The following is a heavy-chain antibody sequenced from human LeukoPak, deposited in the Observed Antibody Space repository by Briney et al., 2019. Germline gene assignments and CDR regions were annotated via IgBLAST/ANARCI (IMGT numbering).Heavy chain of an antibody. J-gene: IGHJ4*02. CDR3: ARSKRGRYSSGWYSDY. D-gene: IGHD6-19*01. CDR2: IIPIFGTA. Sequence: ASVKVSCKASGGTFSSYAISWVRQAPGQGLEWMGGIIPIFGTANYAQKFQGRVTITTDESTSTAYMELSSLRSEDTAVYYCARSKRGRYSSGWYSDYWGQGTLVTVSS. CDR1: GGTFSSYA. V-gene: IGHV1-69*05.